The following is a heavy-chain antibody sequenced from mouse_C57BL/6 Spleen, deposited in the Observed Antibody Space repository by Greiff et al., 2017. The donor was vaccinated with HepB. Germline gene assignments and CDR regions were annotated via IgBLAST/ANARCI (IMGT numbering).Heavy chain of an antibody. CDR2: SRNKANDYTT. D-gene: IGHD2-4*01. Sequence: EVKVVDSGGGLVQSGRSLRLSCATSGFTFSDFYMEWVRQAPGKGLEWIAASRNKANDYTTEYSASVKGRFIVSRDTSQSILYLQMNALRAEDTAIYYCARDAGDYGGYFDVWGTGTTVTVSS. CDR3: ARDAGDYGGYFDV. CDR1: GFTFSDFY. V-gene: IGHV7-1*01. J-gene: IGHJ1*03.